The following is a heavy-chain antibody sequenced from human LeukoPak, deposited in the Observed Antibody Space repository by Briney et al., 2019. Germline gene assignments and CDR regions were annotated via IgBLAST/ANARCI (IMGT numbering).Heavy chain of an antibody. V-gene: IGHV3-23*01. CDR3: APEGPIDY. CDR2: ISGSGDST. J-gene: IGHJ4*02. CDR1: GFTFSSYA. Sequence: PGGSLRLSCAASGFTFSSYAMSWVRQAPGKGLEWVSAISGSGDSTYYGDSVKGRFTISRDNAKNSLYLQMNSLRAEDTALYYCAPEGPIDYWGQGTLVTVSS.